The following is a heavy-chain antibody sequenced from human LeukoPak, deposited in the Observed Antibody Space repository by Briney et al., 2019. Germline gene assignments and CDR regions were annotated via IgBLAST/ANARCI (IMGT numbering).Heavy chain of an antibody. CDR3: ARGGCTSTSCYLDLFS. J-gene: IGHJ4*02. CDR1: GHTFTSYY. D-gene: IGHD2-2*01. V-gene: IGHV1-46*01. CDR2: INPNGGST. Sequence: ASVKVSCKVSGHTFTSYYLHWVRQAPGQGLEWVGIINPNGGSTSNAQKFQGRVTMTRDTSTTTVYMELSSLRSEDTAVYYCARGGCTSTSCYLDLFSWGQGTLVTVSS.